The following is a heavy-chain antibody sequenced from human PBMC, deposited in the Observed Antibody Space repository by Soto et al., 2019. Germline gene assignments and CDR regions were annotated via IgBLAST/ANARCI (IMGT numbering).Heavy chain of an antibody. CDR3: ARAYYYGSENFDY. D-gene: IGHD3-10*01. Sequence: QVQLQQWGAGLLKPSETLSLTCAVYGGSFSGYYWSWIRQPPGKGLEWIGEINHSGSTNYNPSLKSRVTISVDTSKNQFSLKLSSVTAADTAVYYCARAYYYGSENFDYWGLGTLVTVSS. J-gene: IGHJ4*02. CDR2: INHSGST. V-gene: IGHV4-34*01. CDR1: GGSFSGYY.